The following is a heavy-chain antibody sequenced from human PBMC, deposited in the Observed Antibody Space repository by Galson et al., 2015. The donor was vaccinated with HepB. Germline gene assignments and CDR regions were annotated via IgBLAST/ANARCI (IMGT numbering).Heavy chain of an antibody. D-gene: IGHD6-19*01. Sequence: ALVKPTQTLTLTCTFSGFSLSTTEMRVSWIRQPPGKALEWLARIDWDDDKFYSTSLKTRLTISKDTSKNQVVLTMTNMDPVDTATYYCARPGYSSGWYPWYFDLWGRGTLVTVSS. CDR1: GFSLSTTEMR. J-gene: IGHJ2*01. CDR3: ARPGYSSGWYPWYFDL. V-gene: IGHV2-70*04. CDR2: IDWDDDK.